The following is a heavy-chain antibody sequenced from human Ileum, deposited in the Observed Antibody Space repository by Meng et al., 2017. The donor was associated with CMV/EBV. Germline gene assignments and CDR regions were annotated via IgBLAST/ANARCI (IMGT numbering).Heavy chain of an antibody. CDR3: ARSIVVVPATLYGNWFDP. D-gene: IGHD2-2*01. V-gene: IGHV4-38-2*02. Sequence: SETLSLTCSVSDYSISSGFYWGWIRQTPGTGLEWIGSVYHSGSTYYNPSLKSRITISVDTSKNQFSLKLSSVTAADMAVYYCARSIVVVPATLYGNWFDPWGQGTLVTVSS. CDR2: VYHSGST. J-gene: IGHJ5*02. CDR1: DYSISSGFY.